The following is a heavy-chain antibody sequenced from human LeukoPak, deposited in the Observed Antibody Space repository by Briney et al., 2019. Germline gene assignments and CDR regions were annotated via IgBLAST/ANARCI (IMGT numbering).Heavy chain of an antibody. D-gene: IGHD2-2*01. CDR3: ARLDGVVVPAPRAFDI. V-gene: IGHV3-74*01. J-gene: IGHJ3*02. CDR1: GFTFSSHW. CDR2: IDSDGRSS. Sequence: GGSLRLSCAASGFTFSSHWMHWVRQVPGKGLVWVSRIDSDGRSSNYADSVKGRFTTSRDNAKKTLYLQMNSLRAEDTAVYYCARLDGVVVPAPRAFDIWGQGTMVTVSS.